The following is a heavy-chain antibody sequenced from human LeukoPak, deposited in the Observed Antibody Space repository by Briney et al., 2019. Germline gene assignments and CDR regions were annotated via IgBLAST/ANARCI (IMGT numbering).Heavy chain of an antibody. Sequence: PGGSLRLSCAASGFPFCSYGMSWVRQAPGKGLEWVLAFSGSGGSTYYADSVKRRFTISRDNSKNTLFLQMNSLRAEDTPVYYCAAISSYYYMDVWGKGTTVTISS. J-gene: IGHJ6*03. CDR1: GFPFCSYG. CDR3: AAISSYYYMDV. CDR2: FSGSGGST. D-gene: IGHD2-21*01. V-gene: IGHV3-23*01.